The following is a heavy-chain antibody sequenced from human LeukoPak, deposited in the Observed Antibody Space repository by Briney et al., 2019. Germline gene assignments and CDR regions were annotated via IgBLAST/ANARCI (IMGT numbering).Heavy chain of an antibody. D-gene: IGHD1-26*01. CDR1: GGTFSSYA. J-gene: IGHJ4*02. Sequence: VASVKVSCKASGGTFSSYAIGWVRQAPGQGLEWMGGIIPIFGTANYAQKFQGRVTITADESTSTAYMELSSLRSEDTAVYYCARDLVEGSYYVFTFDYWGQGTLVTVSS. V-gene: IGHV1-69*13. CDR3: ARDLVEGSYYVFTFDY. CDR2: IIPIFGTA.